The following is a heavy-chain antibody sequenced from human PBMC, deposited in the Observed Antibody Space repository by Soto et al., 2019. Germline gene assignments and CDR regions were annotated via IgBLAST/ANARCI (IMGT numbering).Heavy chain of an antibody. CDR1: GYTFTSYY. CDR2: INPSGGST. J-gene: IGHJ6*02. Sequence: QVQLVQSGAEVKKPGASVKVSCKASGYTFTSYYMHWVRQAPGQGLEWMGIINPSGGSTSYAKKLPGRVTMTRDTSTSTVYMELSSLRSEDTAVYYCARQARYCTNGVCSAYGMDVWGQGTTVTVSS. V-gene: IGHV1-46*01. D-gene: IGHD2-8*01. CDR3: ARQARYCTNGVCSAYGMDV.